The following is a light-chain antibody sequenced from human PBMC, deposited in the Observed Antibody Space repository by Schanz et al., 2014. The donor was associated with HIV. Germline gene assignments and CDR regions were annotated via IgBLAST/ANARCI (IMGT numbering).Light chain of an antibody. CDR1: NSDIGGHDY. Sequence: QSALTQPATVSGSPGQSITVSCTGTNSDIGGHDYVSWYQQHPDKAPKLLIYEVNQRPSGVPDRFSGSKSGNTAYLTISGLQAEDEADYYCAAWDDSLNGRVFGGGTKLTVL. V-gene: IGLV2-14*01. J-gene: IGLJ3*02. CDR2: EVN. CDR3: AAWDDSLNGRV.